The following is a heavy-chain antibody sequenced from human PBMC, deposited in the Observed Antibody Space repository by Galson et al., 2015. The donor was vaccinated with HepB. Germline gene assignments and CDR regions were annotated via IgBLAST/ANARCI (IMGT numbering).Heavy chain of an antibody. CDR2: ISESGVLI. J-gene: IGHJ5*02. Sequence: SLRLSCAASGFPFSDYPMNWVRQAPGRGLEWVSGISESGVLIYYADSVKGRFTLSRDNSENTLYLQMNSLRVDDTAVYYCAKSGFTRGWPGGWFDPRGPGTLVTVFS. D-gene: IGHD6-25*01. V-gene: IGHV3-23*01. CDR3: AKSGFTRGWPGGWFDP. CDR1: GFPFSDYP.